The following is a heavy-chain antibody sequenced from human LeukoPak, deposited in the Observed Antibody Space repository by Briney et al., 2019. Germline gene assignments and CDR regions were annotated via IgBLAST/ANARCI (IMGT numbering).Heavy chain of an antibody. V-gene: IGHV2-70*04. CDR3: ARTRYCSSTSCNIFDY. CDR1: GFSLSTSGMR. Sequence: SGPTLVNPTQTLTLTCTFSGFSLSTSGMRVSWIRQPPGKALEWLARIDWDDDKFYSTSLKTRLTISKDTSKNQVVLTMTNMDPVDTATYYSARTRYCSSTSCNIFDYWGQGTLVTVSS. J-gene: IGHJ4*02. CDR2: IDWDDDK. D-gene: IGHD2-2*02.